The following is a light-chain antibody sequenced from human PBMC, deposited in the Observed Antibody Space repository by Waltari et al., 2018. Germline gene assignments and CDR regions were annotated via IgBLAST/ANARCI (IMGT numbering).Light chain of an antibody. CDR3: QHHFRLPAT. J-gene: IGKJ1*01. V-gene: IGKV3-20*01. CDR1: QNIGHY. Sequence: IVLTPSPGTLSWSPGGRATLSCRASQNIGHYLAWYQQKPGQAPRLLIYASSTRAAGIPDRFSGSGSGADFSLTITRLEPDDFAVYYCQHHFRLPATFGQGTKV. CDR2: ASS.